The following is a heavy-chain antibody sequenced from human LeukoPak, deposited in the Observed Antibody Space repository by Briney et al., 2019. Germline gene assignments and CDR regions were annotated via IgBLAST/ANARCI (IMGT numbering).Heavy chain of an antibody. D-gene: IGHD6-13*01. CDR1: GGSINSYY. V-gene: IGHV4-59*01. CDR3: ARGQYSSSLYYFDY. CDR2: IYYSGST. J-gene: IGHJ4*02. Sequence: PSETLSLTCTVSGGSINSYYWSWIRQPPGKGLEWIGYIYYSGSTNYNPSLKSRVTISVDTSKNQFSLKLSSVTAADTAVYYCARGQYSSSLYYFDYWGQGTLVTVSS.